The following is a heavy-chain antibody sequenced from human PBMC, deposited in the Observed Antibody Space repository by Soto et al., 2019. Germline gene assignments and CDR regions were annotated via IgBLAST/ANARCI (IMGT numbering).Heavy chain of an antibody. Sequence: EVQLVESGGGLVQAGGSLKPSCAAFGFTVHRQYMRWVRQAPGEGVEGVSVIYSGGSTYYADSVKGRFTISRDNSKNTLYLQMNSLRAEDTAVYYCARRVGEIGAVHFDYWGQGTLVTVSS. V-gene: IGHV3-66*04. D-gene: IGHD3-10*01. CDR1: GFTVHRQY. J-gene: IGHJ4*02. CDR3: ARRVGEIGAVHFDY. CDR2: IYSGGST.